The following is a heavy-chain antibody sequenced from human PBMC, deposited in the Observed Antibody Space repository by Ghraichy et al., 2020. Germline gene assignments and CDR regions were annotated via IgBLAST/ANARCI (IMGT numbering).Heavy chain of an antibody. Sequence: GESLNISCAASGFPFEDYAMHWVRQAPGKGLEWVSLISWDAGTISYADSVKGRFTISRDNRKKYLYLQMNSLKIEDAALYYCAAGYVSSCYDFWGLGTLVTVSS. V-gene: IGHV3-43*01. J-gene: IGHJ4*02. CDR1: GFPFEDYA. CDR3: AAGYVSSCYDF. D-gene: IGHD6-13*01. CDR2: ISWDAGTI.